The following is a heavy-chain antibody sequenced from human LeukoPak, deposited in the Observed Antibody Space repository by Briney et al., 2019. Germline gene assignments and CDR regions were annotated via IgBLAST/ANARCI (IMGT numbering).Heavy chain of an antibody. D-gene: IGHD3-22*01. CDR3: AKDGTSSGYTLDY. V-gene: IGHV3-23*01. CDR1: GFTFRSYA. CDR2: ISGSGGNT. Sequence: GGSLRLSCAASGFTFRSYAMSWVRQAPGKGVEWVSGISGSGGNTYYADSVKGRFTISRDNSKNTLYLQMNSLRAEDTAVYYCAKDGTSSGYTLDYWGQGTLVTVSS. J-gene: IGHJ4*02.